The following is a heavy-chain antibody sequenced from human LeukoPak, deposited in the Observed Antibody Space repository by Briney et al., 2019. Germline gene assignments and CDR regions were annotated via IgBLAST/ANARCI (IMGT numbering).Heavy chain of an antibody. D-gene: IGHD6-13*01. V-gene: IGHV4-59*05. CDR3: ARHEYSSSWVDY. CDR2: IYYSGST. Sequence: PSETLSLTCTVSGGSISSYYWSWIRQPPGKGLEWIGSIYYSGSTYYNPSLKSRVTISVDTSKNQFSLKLSSVTAADTAVYYCARHEYSSSWVDYWGQGTLVTVSS. CDR1: GGSISSYY. J-gene: IGHJ4*02.